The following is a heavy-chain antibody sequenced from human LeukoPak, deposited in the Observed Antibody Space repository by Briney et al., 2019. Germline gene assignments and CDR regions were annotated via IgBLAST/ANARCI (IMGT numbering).Heavy chain of an antibody. D-gene: IGHD3-22*01. V-gene: IGHV3-21*01. CDR1: TFIFGSYS. Sequence: GGSLRLSCVGSTFIFGSYSMNWVRQAPGKGLEWVSYISETSSHRYYADSVKGRFTISRDNAKNSLFLQMNGLRAEDTAVYYCARDLTYSDSNPHYYDALDIWGLGTMVTVSS. CDR2: ISETSSHR. CDR3: ARDLTYSDSNPHYYDALDI. J-gene: IGHJ3*02.